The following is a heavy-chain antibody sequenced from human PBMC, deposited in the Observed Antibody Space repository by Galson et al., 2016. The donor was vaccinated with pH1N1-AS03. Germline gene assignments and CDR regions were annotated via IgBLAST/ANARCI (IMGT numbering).Heavy chain of an antibody. CDR3: AREEGGFGSNWLQTDAFDI. J-gene: IGHJ3*02. CDR1: GFIFTHYS. D-gene: IGHD6-13*01. V-gene: IGHV3-30-3*01. Sequence: LRLSCAASGFIFTHYSMHWVRQAPGKGLEWVAVMSYEGTTTYYADPVKGRFTISRDNSKNTLYLQMNSLRTEDTALYYCAREEGGFGSNWLQTDAFDIWGQGTMVTVSS. CDR2: MSYEGTTT.